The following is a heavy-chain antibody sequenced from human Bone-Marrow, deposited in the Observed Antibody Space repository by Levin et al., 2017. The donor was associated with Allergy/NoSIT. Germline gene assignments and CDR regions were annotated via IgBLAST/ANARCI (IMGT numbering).Heavy chain of an antibody. CDR1: SFYW. CDR3: TRVGGLYSTSGYSFY. Sequence: SFYWQAGVSQAHGRGVVGVSGINSAGTSTYDADSVKGRFTISRDNAKNTLYLQMHSLRAEDTAVYYCTRVGGLYSTSGYSFYWGQGTLVTVSP. CDR2: INSAGTST. D-gene: IGHD6-13*01. J-gene: IGHJ4*02. V-gene: IGHV3-74*01.